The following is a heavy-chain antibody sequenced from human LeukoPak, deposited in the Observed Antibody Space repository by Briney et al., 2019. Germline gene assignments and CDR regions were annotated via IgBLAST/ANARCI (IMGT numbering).Heavy chain of an antibody. V-gene: IGHV4-59*01. CDR3: ASSGPWYFQH. J-gene: IGHJ1*01. CDR1: GFTFSSYD. CDR2: IYYSGST. Sequence: KPGGSLRLSCAASGFTFSSYDMTWVRQAPGKGLEWIGYIYYSGSTNYNPSLKSRVTISVDTSKNQFSLKLSSVTAADTAVYYCASSGPWYFQHWGQGTLVTVSS. D-gene: IGHD3-10*01.